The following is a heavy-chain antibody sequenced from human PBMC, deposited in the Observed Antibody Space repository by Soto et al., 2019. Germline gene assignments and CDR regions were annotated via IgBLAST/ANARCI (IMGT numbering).Heavy chain of an antibody. CDR2: IIPIFGTA. D-gene: IGHD5-18*01. CDR3: ARFTLYSYGPSGWFDP. Sequence: QVQLVQSGAEVKKPGSSVKVSCKASGGTFSSYAISWVRQAPGQGLEWMGGIIPIFGTANYAQKFQGRVTITADESTSTAYRELSSLRSEDTAVYYCARFTLYSYGPSGWFDPWGQGTLVTVS. CDR1: GGTFSSYA. V-gene: IGHV1-69*01. J-gene: IGHJ5*02.